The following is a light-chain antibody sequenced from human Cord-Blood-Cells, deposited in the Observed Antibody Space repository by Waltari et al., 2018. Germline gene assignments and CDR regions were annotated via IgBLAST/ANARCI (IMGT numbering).Light chain of an antibody. Sequence: ETVMTKYPATLSMAPGPSSALPCRASQSVSGNLSWYQQKPGQAPRLLIYGASTRSTGIPARFSGSGSGTEFTLTISSLQSEDFAVYYCQQYNYWPYTFGQGTKLEIK. CDR1: QSVSGN. V-gene: IGKV3-15*01. CDR3: QQYNYWPYT. J-gene: IGKJ2*01. CDR2: GAS.